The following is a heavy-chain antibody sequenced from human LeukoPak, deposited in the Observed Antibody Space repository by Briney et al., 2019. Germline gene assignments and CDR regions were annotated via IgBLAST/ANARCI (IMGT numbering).Heavy chain of an antibody. V-gene: IGHV4-38-2*02. CDR3: ARTRPHYGDYVLLNRRPYYMDV. CDR1: GYSISSGYY. CDR2: IYHSGST. J-gene: IGHJ6*03. D-gene: IGHD4-17*01. Sequence: TSETLSLTCTVSGYSISSGYYWGWIRQPPVKGLEWIGSIYHSGSTYYNPSLKSRVTISVDTSKNQFSLKLSSVTAADTAVYYCARTRPHYGDYVLLNRRPYYMDVWGKGTTVTVSS.